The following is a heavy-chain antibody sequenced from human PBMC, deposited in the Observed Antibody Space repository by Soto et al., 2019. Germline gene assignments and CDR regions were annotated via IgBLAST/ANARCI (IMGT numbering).Heavy chain of an antibody. Sequence: QVQLVESGGGVVQPGRSLRLSCAASGFTFSSYAMHWVRQAPGKGLEWVALISYDGSNKYYADSVKGRFTISRDNSRNTLYLQMNSLRTEDTAVYYCARGGVVVEAAREGGYGMDVWGQGTTVTVSS. J-gene: IGHJ6*02. D-gene: IGHD2-15*01. CDR1: GFTFSSYA. CDR3: ARGGVVVEAAREGGYGMDV. V-gene: IGHV3-30-3*01. CDR2: ISYDGSNK.